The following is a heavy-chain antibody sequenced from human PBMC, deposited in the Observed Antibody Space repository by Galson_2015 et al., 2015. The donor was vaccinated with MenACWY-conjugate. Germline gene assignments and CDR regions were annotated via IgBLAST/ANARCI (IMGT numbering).Heavy chain of an antibody. J-gene: IGHJ5*02. V-gene: IGHV3-53*01. D-gene: IGHD3-22*01. CDR1: GFSVSSEY. CDR2: IYRDGKT. Sequence: SLRLSCAASGFSVSSEYMSWVRQAPGKGLEWVSIIYRDGKTFYADSVQGRFIIPRDNSKNTPYLQMNSLTAEDTAVYYCARESGDSSGHPSSWGQGTLVTVSS. CDR3: ARESGDSSGHPSS.